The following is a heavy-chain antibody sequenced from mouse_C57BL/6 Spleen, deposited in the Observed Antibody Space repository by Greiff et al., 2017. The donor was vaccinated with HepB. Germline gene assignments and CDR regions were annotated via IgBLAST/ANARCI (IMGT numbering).Heavy chain of an antibody. CDR1: GFSLTSYG. D-gene: IGHD1-1*01. CDR3: AKNLDYYGSSYGYFDV. Sequence: VQLQQSGPGLVQPSQSLSITCTVSGFSLTSYGVHWVRQSPGKGLEWLGVIWRGGSTDYNAAFMSRLSITKDNSKSQVFFKMNSLQADDTALYYCAKNLDYYGSSYGYFDVWGTGTTVTVSS. J-gene: IGHJ1*03. CDR2: IWRGGST. V-gene: IGHV2-5*01.